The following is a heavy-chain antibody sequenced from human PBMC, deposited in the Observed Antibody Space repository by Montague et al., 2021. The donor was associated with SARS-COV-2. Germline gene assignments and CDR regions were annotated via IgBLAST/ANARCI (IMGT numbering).Heavy chain of an antibody. V-gene: IGHV4-34*01. CDR1: GGSFSDYY. CDR2: INHSGST. D-gene: IGHD1-1*01. J-gene: IGHJ6*02. CDR3: ARERQGNYFHYYGLDV. Sequence: SETLSLTCAVYGGSFSDYYWSWIRQPPGKGLEWMGEINHSGSTGYNPSLKSRVTISVDTSKNQFSLRLTSVTAADTAVYYCARERQGNYFHYYGLDVWGQGTRGTVSS.